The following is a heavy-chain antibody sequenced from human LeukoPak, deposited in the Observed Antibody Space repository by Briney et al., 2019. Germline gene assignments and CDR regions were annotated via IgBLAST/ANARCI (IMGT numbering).Heavy chain of an antibody. CDR1: GGTFSSYA. CDR2: IIPIFGTA. D-gene: IGHD6-6*01. J-gene: IGHJ6*02. Sequence: SVTVSCKASGGTFSSYAISWVRQAPGQGLEWMGGIIPIFGTANYAQKFQGRVTITADESTSTAYMELSSLRSEDTAVYYCARLPLRSIAVGYYGMDVWGQGTTVTVSS. V-gene: IGHV1-69*13. CDR3: ARLPLRSIAVGYYGMDV.